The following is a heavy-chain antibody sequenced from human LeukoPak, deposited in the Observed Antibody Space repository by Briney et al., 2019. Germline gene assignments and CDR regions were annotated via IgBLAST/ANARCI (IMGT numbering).Heavy chain of an antibody. CDR2: IYTSGSP. CDR1: GGSISSHN. CDR3: ARVDSSGYYTFFDY. Sequence: SETLSLTCTVSGGSISSHNWNWIRQPPGKGLEWIGDIYTSGSPNYNPSLNSRVTVSVDTSKNQFSLKLSSVTAADTAVYYCARVDSSGYYTFFDYWGQGTLVTVSS. J-gene: IGHJ4*02. D-gene: IGHD3-22*01. V-gene: IGHV4-59*11.